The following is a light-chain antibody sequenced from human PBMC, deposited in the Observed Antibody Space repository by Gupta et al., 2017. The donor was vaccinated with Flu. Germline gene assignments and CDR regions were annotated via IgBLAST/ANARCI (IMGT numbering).Light chain of an antibody. CDR3: QERCSAAPLGT. V-gene: IGKV1-39*01. Sequence: DIQMTQSPSSLSASIGDRVTITCRASQSISNYLNWYQQKPGKAPKLLIYAASGLQSGVPSRFSGSGYGTDFTLTISSLQPEDFATYYCQERCSAAPLGTFGQGTQLEFK. J-gene: IGKJ1*01. CDR2: AAS. CDR1: QSISNY.